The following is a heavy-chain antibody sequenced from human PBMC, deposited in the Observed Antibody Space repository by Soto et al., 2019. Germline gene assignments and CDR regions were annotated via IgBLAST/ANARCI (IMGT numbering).Heavy chain of an antibody. CDR1: GGSISSRGYY. J-gene: IGHJ3*02. CDR2: IYYSGST. V-gene: IGHV4-31*03. Sequence: QVQLQESGPGLVKPSQTLSLTCTVSGGSISSRGYYWSWIRQHPGKGLEWIGFIYYSGSTYYNPSLKSRVTIAEDTSENQFSLKLSSVTAADTAVYYCARDSPYDFWSGYTNAFDIWGHGTMVTVSS. D-gene: IGHD3-3*01. CDR3: ARDSPYDFWSGYTNAFDI.